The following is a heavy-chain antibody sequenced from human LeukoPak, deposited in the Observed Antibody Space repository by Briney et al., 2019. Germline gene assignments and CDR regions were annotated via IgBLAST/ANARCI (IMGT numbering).Heavy chain of an antibody. CDR3: ASINTHKYSYGYIFDY. D-gene: IGHD5-18*01. J-gene: IGHJ4*02. Sequence: SSETLSLTCTVSGGSISSYYWSWIRQPPGKGLEWIGYIYYSGSTNYNPSLKSRVTISVDTSKNQFSLKLSSVTAADTAVYYCASINTHKYSYGYIFDYWGQGTLVTVSS. V-gene: IGHV4-59*01. CDR2: IYYSGST. CDR1: GGSISSYY.